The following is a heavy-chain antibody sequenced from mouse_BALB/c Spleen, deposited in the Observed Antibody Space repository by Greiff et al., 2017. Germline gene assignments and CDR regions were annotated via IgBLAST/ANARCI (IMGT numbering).Heavy chain of an antibody. CDR1: GYSITSDYA. D-gene: IGHD2-1*01. J-gene: IGHJ4*01. CDR2: ISYSGST. Sequence: EVKLMESGPGLVKPSQSLSLTCTVTGYSITSDYAWNWIRQFPGNKLEWMGYISYSGSTSYNPSLKSRISITRDTSKNQFFLQLNSVTTEDTATYYCARGGPYGNYAMDYWGQGTSVTVSA. CDR3: ARGGPYGNYAMDY. V-gene: IGHV3-2*02.